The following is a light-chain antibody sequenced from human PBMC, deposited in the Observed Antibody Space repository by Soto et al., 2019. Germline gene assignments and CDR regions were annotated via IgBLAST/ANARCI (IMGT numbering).Light chain of an antibody. Sequence: DIVMTQFPDSLAVSLGERATINCKSSQSVLYSSNNKNYLAWYQQKPGEPPKLLIYWASIRESGVPDRFSGSGSGTDFTLTISSLQAEDVAVYYCQQYYSTPYTFGQGTKLAIK. CDR2: WAS. CDR1: QSVLYSSNNKNY. J-gene: IGKJ2*01. V-gene: IGKV4-1*01. CDR3: QQYYSTPYT.